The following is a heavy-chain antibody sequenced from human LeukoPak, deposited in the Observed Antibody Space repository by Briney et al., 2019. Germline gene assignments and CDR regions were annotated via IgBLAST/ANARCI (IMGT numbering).Heavy chain of an antibody. J-gene: IGHJ6*02. CDR1: GYSISSGYY. V-gene: IGHV4-38-2*02. D-gene: IGHD3-9*01. Sequence: SKTLSLTCTVSGYSISSGYYWGWIRQPPGKGLEWIGSIYHSGSTYYNPSLKSRVTISVDTTKNQFSLKLSSVTAADTAVYYCARASHRSHDTIYGMDVWGQGTTVIVSS. CDR3: ARASHRSHDTIYGMDV. CDR2: IYHSGST.